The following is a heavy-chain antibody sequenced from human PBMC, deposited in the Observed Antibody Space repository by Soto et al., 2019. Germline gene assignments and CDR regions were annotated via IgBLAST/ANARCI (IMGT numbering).Heavy chain of an antibody. J-gene: IGHJ4*02. CDR2: IYHSGST. V-gene: IGHV4-4*02. D-gene: IGHD2-21*02. Sequence: QVQLQESGPGLVKPSGTLSLTCAVSGGSISSSNWWRWVRQPPGKGLVWIGEIYHSGSTNYNPSLKSRVTISVDKSKNQFSLKLSSVTAADTAVYYCGRVVISSGGDCSFDYWGQGTLVTVSS. CDR1: GGSISSSNW. CDR3: GRVVISSGGDCSFDY.